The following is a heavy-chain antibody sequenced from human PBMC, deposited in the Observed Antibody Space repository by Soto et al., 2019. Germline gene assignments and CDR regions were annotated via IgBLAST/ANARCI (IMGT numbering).Heavy chain of an antibody. J-gene: IGHJ3*02. CDR2: ISWNSATI. CDR1: GFTFDDYA. V-gene: IGHV3-9*01. Sequence: VQLVESGGGLVQPGRSLRLSCVASGFTFDDYAMHWVRQAPGKGLEWGSGISWNSATIVYADSVKGRFTISRDNAKNSLYLQINSLRAEDTALYYCAKAQGDIWGQGTMVTVSA. CDR3: AKAQGDI.